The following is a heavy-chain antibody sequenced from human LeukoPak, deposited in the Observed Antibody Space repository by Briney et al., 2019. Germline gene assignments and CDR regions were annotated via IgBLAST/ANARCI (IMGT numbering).Heavy chain of an antibody. Sequence: GRSLRLSCAASGFTFSRYGMHWVRQAPGKGLEWVAVIWYDGSNKYYADSVKGRFTISRDNSKNTLYLQMNSLRAEDTAVYYCARTLPGPGYYYGMDVWGQGTTVTVSS. CDR3: ARTLPGPGYYYGMDV. CDR1: GFTFSRYG. D-gene: IGHD2/OR15-2a*01. J-gene: IGHJ6*02. V-gene: IGHV3-33*01. CDR2: IWYDGSNK.